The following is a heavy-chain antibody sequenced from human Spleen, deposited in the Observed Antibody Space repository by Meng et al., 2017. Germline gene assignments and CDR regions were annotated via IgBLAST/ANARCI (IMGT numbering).Heavy chain of an antibody. CDR2: IHYSGST. D-gene: IGHD3-22*01. V-gene: IGHV4-31*03. CDR1: GGSISSGTYY. Sequence: QVQLQESGPGLVKPAQTLSLTVTVSGGSISSGTYYWGWIRQLPGKGLEWIAYIHYSGSTYYSPSLKSRVTISVDTSKNQLSLKLSSMTAADTAVYYCARYVFDSSSLYSNWFDPWGQGTLVTVSS. CDR3: ARYVFDSSSLYSNWFDP. J-gene: IGHJ5*02.